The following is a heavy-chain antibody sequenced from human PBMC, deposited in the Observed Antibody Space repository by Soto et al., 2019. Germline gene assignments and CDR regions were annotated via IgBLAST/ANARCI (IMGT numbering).Heavy chain of an antibody. Sequence: GASVKVSCKASGYTFTSYYMHWVRQAPGQGLEWMGIINPSGGSTSYAQKFQGRVTMTRDTSTSTVYMELSSLRSEDTAVYYCAVGGWFGYYYYGMDVWGQGTTVTVSS. J-gene: IGHJ6*02. CDR2: INPSGGST. CDR1: GYTFTSYY. D-gene: IGHD3-10*01. V-gene: IGHV1-46*01. CDR3: AVGGWFGYYYYGMDV.